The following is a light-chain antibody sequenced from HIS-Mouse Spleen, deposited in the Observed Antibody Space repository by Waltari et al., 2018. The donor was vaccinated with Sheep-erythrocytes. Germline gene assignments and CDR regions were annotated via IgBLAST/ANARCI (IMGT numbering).Light chain of an antibody. CDR1: SSDVGGYNY. CDR3: CSYAGSYTYV. CDR2: DVS. J-gene: IGLJ1*01. Sequence: QSALTQPRSVSGSPGQSVTIPCTGTSSDVGGYNYVSWYQQHPGKAPKRMIYDVSKRPSWVPDRFSGSKAGNTASLTISGLQAEDEADYYCCSYAGSYTYVFGTGTKVTVL. V-gene: IGLV2-11*01.